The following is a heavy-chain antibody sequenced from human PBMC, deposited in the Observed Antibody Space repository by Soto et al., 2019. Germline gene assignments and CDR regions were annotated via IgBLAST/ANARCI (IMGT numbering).Heavy chain of an antibody. Sequence: SETLSLTCTVSGGTISSYYWSWIWQPPGKGLEWIGYIYYSGSTNYNSSLKSRVTISVDTSKNQFSLKLSSVTAADTAVYYCARGPDILTGYPFDYWGQGTLVTVSS. CDR2: IYYSGST. V-gene: IGHV4-59*01. J-gene: IGHJ4*02. CDR1: GGTISSYY. CDR3: ARGPDILTGYPFDY. D-gene: IGHD3-9*01.